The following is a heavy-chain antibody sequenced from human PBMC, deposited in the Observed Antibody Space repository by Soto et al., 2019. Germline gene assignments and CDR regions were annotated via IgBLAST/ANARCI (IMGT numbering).Heavy chain of an antibody. D-gene: IGHD6-6*01. V-gene: IGHV3-30*18. J-gene: IGHJ4*02. CDR1: GFTLSSYG. Sequence: QVQLVESGGGVVQPGSSLRLSCAASGFTLSSYGMHWVRQAPGKGLEWVAVISYDGRNKYYADSVKGRFTISRDNSKNTLYLEMNSPRAEYTAVYYCAKGGSISARYFDYWGQGTLATVSS. CDR2: ISYDGRNK. CDR3: AKGGSISARYFDY.